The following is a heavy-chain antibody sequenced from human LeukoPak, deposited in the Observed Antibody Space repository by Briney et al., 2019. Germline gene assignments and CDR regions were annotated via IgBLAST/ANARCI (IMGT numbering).Heavy chain of an antibody. CDR2: IYPGDSDT. D-gene: IGHD1-26*01. Sequence: GESLQISCKGSGYSFTSYWIGWVRQMPGKGLEWMGIIYPGDSDTRYSPSFQSQVTISADKSISTAYLQWSSLKASDTAMYYCARHRGSGSYYFAFDIWGQGTMVTVSS. J-gene: IGHJ3*02. CDR3: ARHRGSGSYYFAFDI. V-gene: IGHV5-51*01. CDR1: GYSFTSYW.